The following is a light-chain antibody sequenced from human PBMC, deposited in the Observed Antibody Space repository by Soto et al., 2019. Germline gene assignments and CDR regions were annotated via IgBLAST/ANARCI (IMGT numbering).Light chain of an antibody. Sequence: TGTHNDVGHENFVSWYHQHPDKVPKLIIYDVTRRASGISSRFSASKSGNTAYLAISGLQADDDSDYYCCPYRRDNPLVNVSGTGFK. CDR1: HNDVGHENF. CDR2: DVT. J-gene: IGLJ1*01. CDR3: CPYRRDNPLVNV. V-gene: IGLV2-14*03.